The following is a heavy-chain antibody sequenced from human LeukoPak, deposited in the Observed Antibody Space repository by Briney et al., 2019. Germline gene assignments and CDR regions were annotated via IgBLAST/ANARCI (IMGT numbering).Heavy chain of an antibody. CDR1: GGSISSSSYY. V-gene: IGHV4-39*01. CDR2: IYYSGST. J-gene: IGHJ4*02. CDR3: ARLRRYSYGYNYFDY. D-gene: IGHD5-18*01. Sequence: PSETLSLTCTVSGGSISSSSYYWGWIRQPPGKGLEWIGSIYYSGSTYYNPSLKSRVTISVDTSKNQFSLKLSSVTAADTAVYYCARLRRYSYGYNYFDYWGQGTLVTVSS.